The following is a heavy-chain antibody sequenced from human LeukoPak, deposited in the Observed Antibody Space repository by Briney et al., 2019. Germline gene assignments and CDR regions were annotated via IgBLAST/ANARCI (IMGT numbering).Heavy chain of an antibody. D-gene: IGHD1-26*01. CDR3: AREGSRRLYMDV. Sequence: SETLSLTCTVSGGSISSSTYYWGWIRQPPGKGLEWIGSFYYSGSTYYNPSLKSRVSISVDKSNNQFSLNLRSMTAADTAVYSCAREGSRRLYMDVWGKGTTVTVSS. V-gene: IGHV4-39*07. J-gene: IGHJ6*03. CDR1: GGSISSSTYY. CDR2: FYYSGST.